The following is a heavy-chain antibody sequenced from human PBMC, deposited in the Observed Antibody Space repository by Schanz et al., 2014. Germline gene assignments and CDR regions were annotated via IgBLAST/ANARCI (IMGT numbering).Heavy chain of an antibody. V-gene: IGHV3-9*01. CDR3: ARAPGANASPYYFDY. CDR2: ISWNSYSL. Sequence: EVQLVESGGNLVQPGGSLRLSCAASVFTFSSYSMYWVRQAPGKGLEWVSGISWNSYSLLYADSVQGRFTISRDNAKNSLYLQMNSLRHDDTAFYYCARAPGANASPYYFDYWGQGSLVTVSS. D-gene: IGHD2-8*01. CDR1: VFTFSSYS. J-gene: IGHJ4*02.